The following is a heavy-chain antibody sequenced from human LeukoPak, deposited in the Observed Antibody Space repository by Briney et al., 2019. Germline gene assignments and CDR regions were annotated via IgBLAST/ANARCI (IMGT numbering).Heavy chain of an antibody. D-gene: IGHD6-19*01. CDR2: INYRGRS. CDR3: ARVAVAGTRYYYYYMDV. CDR1: GGSISSGDYY. Sequence: SQTLSLTCSVSGGSISSGDYYWSWVRQPPGKGLEWIGYINYRGRSDSNPSLKSRVTISVDTSKNQVSLKLSSVTAADTAVYYCARVAVAGTRYYYYYMDVWGKGTTVTVSS. J-gene: IGHJ6*03. V-gene: IGHV4-30-4*01.